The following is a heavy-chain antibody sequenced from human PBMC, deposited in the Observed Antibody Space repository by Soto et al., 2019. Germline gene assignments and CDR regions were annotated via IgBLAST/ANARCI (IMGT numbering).Heavy chain of an antibody. D-gene: IGHD6-13*01. Sequence: QVQLVQSGAEVKKPGASVKVSCKASGYTFTSYGISWVRQAPGQGLEWMGWISAYNGNTNYQQKLQGRVTMTTDTYTSTAYRELRSLRSDATAVYYCARDGSSWSYHFQHWGQGTLVTVSS. J-gene: IGHJ1*01. CDR3: ARDGSSWSYHFQH. CDR1: GYTFTSYG. CDR2: ISAYNGNT. V-gene: IGHV1-18*01.